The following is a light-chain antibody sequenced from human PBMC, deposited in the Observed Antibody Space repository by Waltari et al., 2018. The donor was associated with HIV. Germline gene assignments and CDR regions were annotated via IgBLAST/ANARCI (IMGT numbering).Light chain of an antibody. CDR2: DAS. CDR3: QQYDNLPIT. J-gene: IGKJ5*01. CDR1: QDISNN. V-gene: IGKV1-33*01. Sequence: DIQMTQSPSSLSASVVDRVTITCQASQDISNNLNWYQQKPGKAHKLLIYDASNLETGVPSRFSVSGSGTDFTFTISSLQPEDIATYYCQQYDNLPITFGQGTRLEIK.